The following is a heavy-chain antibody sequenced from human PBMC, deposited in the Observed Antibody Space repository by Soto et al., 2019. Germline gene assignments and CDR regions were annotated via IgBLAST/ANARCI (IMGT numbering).Heavy chain of an antibody. Sequence: GASVKVSCKASGYTFTSYYMHWVRQAPGQGLEWMGIINPSGGSTSYAQKFQGRVTMTRDTSTSTVYMELSSLRSEDTAVYYCAREPLGYCSGGSCRNWFDPWGQGTLVTVSS. CDR3: AREPLGYCSGGSCRNWFDP. V-gene: IGHV1-46*01. CDR1: GYTFTSYY. CDR2: INPSGGST. D-gene: IGHD2-15*01. J-gene: IGHJ5*02.